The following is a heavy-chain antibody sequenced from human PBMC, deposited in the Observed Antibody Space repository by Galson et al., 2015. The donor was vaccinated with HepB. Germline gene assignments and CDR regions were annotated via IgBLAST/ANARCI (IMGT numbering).Heavy chain of an antibody. V-gene: IGHV6-1*01. Sequence: CAISGDSVSSNTVGWNWIRQSPSRGLEWLGRTYYRSKWSNDYAESVQRRITINPDTSKNQISLQSNSVTPEDTAVYYCARSIHLGRGFDSWGQGTLVTVSS. J-gene: IGHJ5*01. CDR2: TYYRSKWSN. D-gene: IGHD7-27*01. CDR1: GDSVSSNTVG. CDR3: ARSIHLGRGFDS.